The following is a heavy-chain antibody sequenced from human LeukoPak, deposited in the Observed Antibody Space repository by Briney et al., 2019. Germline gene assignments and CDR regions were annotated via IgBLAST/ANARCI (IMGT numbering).Heavy chain of an antibody. Sequence: ASVKVSCKASGYTFTGYYMHWVRQAPGQGLEWMGWINPNSGGTNYAQKFQGRVTMTRDTSISTAYMELSRLRSDDTAVYYCAREESIAACPFDYWGQGTLVTVSS. CDR3: AREESIAACPFDY. J-gene: IGHJ4*02. V-gene: IGHV1-2*02. CDR1: GYTFTGYY. CDR2: INPNSGGT. D-gene: IGHD6-6*01.